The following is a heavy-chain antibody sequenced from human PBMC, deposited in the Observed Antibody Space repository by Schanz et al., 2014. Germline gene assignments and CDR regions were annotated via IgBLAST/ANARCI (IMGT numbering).Heavy chain of an antibody. Sequence: QVQLQESGPGLVKPSQTLSLTCTVSGGSVSSGGDYWSWIRQHPGKGLEWIGFISYSGSTYYNPSLQGRVTKSGDTSKNQFSLNLSSATATGTAVYYCARDRGHGGLPGENRGQGTMVTVSS. D-gene: IGHD3-10*01. CDR1: GGSVSSGGDY. J-gene: IGHJ3*01. V-gene: IGHV4-31*03. CDR3: ARDRGHGGLPGEN. CDR2: ISYSGST.